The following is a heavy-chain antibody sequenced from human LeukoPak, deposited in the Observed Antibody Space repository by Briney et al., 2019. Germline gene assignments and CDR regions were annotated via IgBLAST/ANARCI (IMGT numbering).Heavy chain of an antibody. J-gene: IGHJ3*01. D-gene: IGHD7-27*01. CDR2: IKQDGSEK. CDR3: ARPGVAAFDV. Sequence: GGSLRLSCGASGFTFSSYYMSWVRQTPGKGLEWVASIKQDGSEKYYVDSVKGRFTISRDNAKNSLYLQMNSLRAEDTAVYYCARPGVAAFDVWGHGTMVIVS. V-gene: IGHV3-7*01. CDR1: GFTFSSYY.